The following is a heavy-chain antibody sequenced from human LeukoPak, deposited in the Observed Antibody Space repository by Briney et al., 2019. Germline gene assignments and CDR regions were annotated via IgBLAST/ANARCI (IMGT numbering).Heavy chain of an antibody. CDR1: GGSISSGDYY. CDR2: IYYSGST. D-gene: IGHD5-24*01. V-gene: IGHV4-30-4*01. Sequence: SQTLSLTCTVSGGSISSGDYYWSWIRQPPGKGLEWIGYIYYSGSTYYNPSLKSRVTISVDTSKNQFSLKLSSVTAADTAVYYCAAFRGWLQPGLFDYWGQGTLVTVSS. CDR3: AAFRGWLQPGLFDY. J-gene: IGHJ4*02.